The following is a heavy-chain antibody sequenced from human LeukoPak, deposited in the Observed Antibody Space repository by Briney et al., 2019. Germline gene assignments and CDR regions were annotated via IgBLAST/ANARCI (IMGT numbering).Heavy chain of an antibody. J-gene: IGHJ4*02. D-gene: IGHD3-22*01. CDR1: GFTFNKYA. CDR3: ARVPDGSGPSFVY. V-gene: IGHV3-30-3*01. CDR2: ISSDGVNK. Sequence: GGSLTLSCAASGFTFNKYAMHWVRQAPGKGLEWVAVISSDGVNKYYADSVKGRFTISRDNTKKILYLQMNSLRTEDTAVYSCARVPDGSGPSFVYWGQGTLVTVSS.